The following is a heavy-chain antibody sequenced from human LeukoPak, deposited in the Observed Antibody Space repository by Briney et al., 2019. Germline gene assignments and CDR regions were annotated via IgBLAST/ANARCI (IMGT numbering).Heavy chain of an antibody. CDR3: ARRGGSGRSFDY. J-gene: IGHJ4*02. CDR2: IYYTGST. Sequence: PSENLSLTCTVSGGSVSSGTYYWSWIRQPPGKGLEWIGYIYYTGSTNYNPSLKSRLTISVDTSKNQFSLKLSSVTAADTAVYYCARRGGSGRSFDYWGQGTLVTVSS. V-gene: IGHV4-61*01. CDR1: GGSVSSGTYY. D-gene: IGHD3-10*01.